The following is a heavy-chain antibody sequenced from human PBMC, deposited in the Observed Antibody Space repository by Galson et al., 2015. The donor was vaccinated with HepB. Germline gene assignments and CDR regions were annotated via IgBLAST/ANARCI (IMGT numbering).Heavy chain of an antibody. D-gene: IGHD5-24*01. CDR3: ASRRDGYNSRDY. V-gene: IGHV3-21*01. CDR2: ISSSSSYI. J-gene: IGHJ4*02. CDR1: GSTFSSYS. Sequence: SLRLSCAASGSTFSSYSMNWVRQAPGKGLEWVSSISSSSSYIYYADSVKGRFTISRDNAKNSLYLQMNSLRAEDTAVYYCASRRDGYNSRDYWGQGTLVTVSS.